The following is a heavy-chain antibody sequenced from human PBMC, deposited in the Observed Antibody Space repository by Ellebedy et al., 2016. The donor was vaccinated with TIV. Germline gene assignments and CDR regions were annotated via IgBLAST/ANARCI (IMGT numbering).Heavy chain of an antibody. J-gene: IGHJ6*02. D-gene: IGHD3-10*01. Sequence: SETLSLTXTVSGGSISSSSYYWSWIRQPPGKGLEWIGEINHSGSTNYNPSLKSRVTISVDTSKNQFSLKLSSVTAADTAVYYCARDFRGLYTSGAVWGQGTTVTVSS. CDR2: INHSGST. V-gene: IGHV4-39*07. CDR3: ARDFRGLYTSGAV. CDR1: GGSISSSSYY.